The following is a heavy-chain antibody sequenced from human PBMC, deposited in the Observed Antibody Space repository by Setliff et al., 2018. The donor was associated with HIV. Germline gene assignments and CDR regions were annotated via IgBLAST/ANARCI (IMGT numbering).Heavy chain of an antibody. CDR2: INPNSGGP. V-gene: IGHV1-2*02. CDR3: ARVQVGDPYYSYYYMDV. J-gene: IGHJ6*03. CDR1: GYTFTGNY. D-gene: IGHD2-8*02. Sequence: ASVKVSCKASGYTFTGNYIHWVRQAPGQGLEWMGWINPNSGGPNYEQKFQGRVTMTRDTSISTAYMELSRLRSDDTALYYCARVQVGDPYYSYYYMDVWGEGTTVTVSS.